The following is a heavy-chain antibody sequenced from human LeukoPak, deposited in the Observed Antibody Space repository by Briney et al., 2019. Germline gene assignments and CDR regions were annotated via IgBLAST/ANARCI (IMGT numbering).Heavy chain of an antibody. CDR3: ARVAGDYYYYYMDV. Sequence: SGTLSLTCTVSVGSISSYYWSWIRQPPGKGLEWIGYIYYSGSTNYNPSLKSRVTISVDTSKNQFSLKLSSVTAADTAVYYCARVAGDYYYYYMDVWGKGTTVTVSS. D-gene: IGHD7-27*01. J-gene: IGHJ6*03. CDR1: VGSISSYY. CDR2: IYYSGST. V-gene: IGHV4-59*01.